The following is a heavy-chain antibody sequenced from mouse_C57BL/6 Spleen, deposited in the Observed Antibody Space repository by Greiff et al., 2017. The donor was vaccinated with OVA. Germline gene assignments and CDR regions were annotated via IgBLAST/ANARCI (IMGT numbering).Heavy chain of an antibody. Sequence: QVHVKQSGAELAKPGASVKLSCKASGYTFTSYWMHWVKQRPGQGLEWIGYINPSSGYTKYNQKFKDKATLTADKSSSTAYMQLSSLTYEDSAVYYCAREVYSNYEYYAMDYWGQGTSVTVSS. J-gene: IGHJ4*01. V-gene: IGHV1-7*01. CDR1: GYTFTSYW. CDR3: AREVYSNYEYYAMDY. CDR2: INPSSGYT. D-gene: IGHD2-5*01.